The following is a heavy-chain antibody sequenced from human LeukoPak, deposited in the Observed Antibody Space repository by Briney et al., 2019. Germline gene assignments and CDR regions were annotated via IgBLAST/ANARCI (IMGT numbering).Heavy chain of an antibody. CDR3: ARDLMVRGVIPLFNY. D-gene: IGHD3-10*01. CDR1: GYTFTGYY. J-gene: IGHJ4*02. Sequence: EASVKVSCKASGYTFTGYYMHWVRQAPGQGLEWMGWINPNSGGTNYAQKFQGRVTMTRDTSISTAYMELSRLRSDDTAVYYCARDLMVRGVIPLFNYWGQGTLVTASS. V-gene: IGHV1-2*02. CDR2: INPNSGGT.